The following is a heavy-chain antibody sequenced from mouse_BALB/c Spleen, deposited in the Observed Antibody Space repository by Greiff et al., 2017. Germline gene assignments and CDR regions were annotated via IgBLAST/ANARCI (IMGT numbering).Heavy chain of an antibody. D-gene: IGHD3-1*01. CDR1: GFSLTSYG. Sequence: VHLVESGPGLVQPSQSLSITCTVSGFSLTSYGVHWVRQSPGKGLEWLGVIWSGGSTDYNAAFISRLSISKDDSKSQVFFKMNSLQADDTAIYYCARRGLRGYAMDYWGQGSAVTVSS. CDR3: ARRGLRGYAMDY. CDR2: IWSGGST. J-gene: IGHJ4*01. V-gene: IGHV2-4-1*01.